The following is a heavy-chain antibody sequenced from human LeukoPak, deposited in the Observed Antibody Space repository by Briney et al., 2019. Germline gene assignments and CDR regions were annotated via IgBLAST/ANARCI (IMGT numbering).Heavy chain of an antibody. CDR1: GGSISSYY. CDR2: VYYSGAT. CDR3: ARGVYIAAAQYGY. D-gene: IGHD6-13*01. Sequence: SETLSLTCTVSGGSISSYYWSWIRQPPGKGLEWIGYVYYSGATNYNPSLKSRVTISVDTSKNQFSLKLSSVTAADTAVYYCARGVYIAAAQYGYWGQGTLVTVSS. V-gene: IGHV4-59*01. J-gene: IGHJ4*02.